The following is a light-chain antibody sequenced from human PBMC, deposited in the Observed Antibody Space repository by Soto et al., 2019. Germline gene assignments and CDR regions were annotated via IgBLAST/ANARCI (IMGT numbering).Light chain of an antibody. CDR1: SSDVGAYNF. V-gene: IGLV2-14*01. J-gene: IGLJ1*01. Sequence: SVLTQPASVSGSPGQSITISCTGSSSDVGAYNFVSWYQHHPGRAPKLILYEVTTRPSGVSSRFSGSKSGITASLTISGLQADDEATYYCSSYTSTNTPYVFGTGTKVTVL. CDR2: EVT. CDR3: SSYTSTNTPYV.